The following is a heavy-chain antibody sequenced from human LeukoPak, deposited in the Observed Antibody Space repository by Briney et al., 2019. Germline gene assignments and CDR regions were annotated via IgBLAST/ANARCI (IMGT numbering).Heavy chain of an antibody. CDR1: GGSFSTYY. CDR2: IYASGST. J-gene: IGHJ4*02. V-gene: IGHV4-4*09. CDR3: ARLGVYYHDGGGYFDY. Sequence: SETLSLTCTVSGGSFSTYYWSWIRQPPGRGLEWIEYIYASGSTNYNPSLKSRVSISIDTSKNQFSLRLSSVTAADTAVYYCARLGVYYHDGGGYFDYWGQGTLVTVSS. D-gene: IGHD3-22*01.